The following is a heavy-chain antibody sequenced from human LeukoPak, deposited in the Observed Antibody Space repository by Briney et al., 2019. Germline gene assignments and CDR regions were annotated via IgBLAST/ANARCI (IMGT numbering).Heavy chain of an antibody. J-gene: IGHJ4*02. Sequence: ASVKVSCKASGYTFTSYGISWVRQAPGQGLEWMGWISAYNGNTNYAQKLQGRVTMTTDTSTSTAYMELRSLRSDDTAVYFCARMYYDFWSGYRYIDYWGQGTLVTVSS. CDR1: GYTFTSYG. D-gene: IGHD3-3*01. CDR3: ARMYYDFWSGYRYIDY. V-gene: IGHV1-18*01. CDR2: ISAYNGNT.